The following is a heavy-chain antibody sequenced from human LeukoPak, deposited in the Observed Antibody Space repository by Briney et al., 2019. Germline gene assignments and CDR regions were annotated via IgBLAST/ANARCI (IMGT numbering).Heavy chain of an antibody. J-gene: IGHJ4*02. CDR2: IYYSGST. CDR1: GGSISSYY. Sequence: PSETLSLTCTVSGGSISSYYWSWIRQPPGKGLEWIGYIYYSGSTNYNPSLKSRATISVDTPKNQFSLKLSSVTAADTAVYYCARGENYYGSGSYYIFDYWGQGTLVTVSS. V-gene: IGHV4-59*01. D-gene: IGHD3-10*01. CDR3: ARGENYYGSGSYYIFDY.